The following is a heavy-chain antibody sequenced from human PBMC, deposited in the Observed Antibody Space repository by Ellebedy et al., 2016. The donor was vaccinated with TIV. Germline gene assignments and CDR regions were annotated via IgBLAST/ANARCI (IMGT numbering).Heavy chain of an antibody. Sequence: SETLSLTXTVSGGSISSYYWSWIRQPPGKGLEWIGYIYYSGSTNYNPSLKSRVTISVDTSKNQFSLKLSSVTAADTAVYYCARQGGWVITFGGVIEKWGQGTLVTVSS. CDR2: IYYSGST. CDR1: GGSISSYY. D-gene: IGHD3-16*02. CDR3: ARQGGWVITFGGVIEK. J-gene: IGHJ4*02. V-gene: IGHV4-59*08.